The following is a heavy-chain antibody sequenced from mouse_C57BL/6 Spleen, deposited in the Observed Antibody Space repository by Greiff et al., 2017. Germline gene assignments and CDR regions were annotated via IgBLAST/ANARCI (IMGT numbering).Heavy chain of an antibody. CDR2: LYPGSGST. J-gene: IGHJ3*01. CDR1: GYTFTSSW. Sequence: QVQLQQPGAELVKPGASVKMSCKASGYTFTSSWITWVKQRPGQGLGWIGDLYPGSGSTNYNEKFKSKATRTVDTSSSAAYMPLSSLASEDSAVYYCLLRGFAYWGGGPLVTVSA. V-gene: IGHV1-55*01. D-gene: IGHD1-1*01. CDR3: LLRGFAY.